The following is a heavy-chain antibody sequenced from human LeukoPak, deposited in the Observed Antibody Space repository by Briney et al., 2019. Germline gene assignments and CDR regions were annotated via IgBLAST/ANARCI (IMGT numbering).Heavy chain of an antibody. CDR3: AKDSPLSYYYGSGSYLTE. D-gene: IGHD3-10*01. CDR2: ISGSGGST. J-gene: IGHJ4*02. V-gene: IGHV3-23*01. CDR1: GFTFSSYA. Sequence: SGGSLRLSCAASGFTFSSYAMSWVRQAPGKGLEWVSAISGSGGSTYYADSVKGRFTISRDNSKNTLYLQMNSLRTEDTAVYYCAKDSPLSYYYGSGSYLTEWGQGTLVTVSS.